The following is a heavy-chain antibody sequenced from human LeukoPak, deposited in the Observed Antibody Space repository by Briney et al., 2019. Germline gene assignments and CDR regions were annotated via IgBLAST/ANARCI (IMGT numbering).Heavy chain of an antibody. J-gene: IGHJ4*02. CDR2: INHSGST. Sequence: SETLSLTCGVYGGSFSNYDWNWIRQPPGKGLEWIGEINHSGSTSYNPSLKSRVTISVDTSKNQFSLKLNSVTAADTAVYYCARQTGSGLFILPGGQGTLVTVSS. CDR3: ARQTGSGLFILP. V-gene: IGHV4-34*01. CDR1: GGSFSNYD. D-gene: IGHD3/OR15-3a*01.